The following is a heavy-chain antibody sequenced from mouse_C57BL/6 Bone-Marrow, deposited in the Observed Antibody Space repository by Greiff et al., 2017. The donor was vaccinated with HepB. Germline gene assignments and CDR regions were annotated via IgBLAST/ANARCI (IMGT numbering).Heavy chain of an antibody. D-gene: IGHD1-1*01. CDR2: TDPSDSYT. CDR3: YYGSSYY. CDR1: GYTFTCYW. J-gene: IGHJ2*01. V-gene: IGHV1-50*01. Sequence: HVQLQQPGAELVKPGASVKLSRKASGYTFTCYWMQRVKQRPGPGLEWIGWTDPSDSYTNYNQKFKGKATLTVDTSSSTAYMQLSSLTSEDSSVYYCYYGSSYYWGQGTTRTVSS.